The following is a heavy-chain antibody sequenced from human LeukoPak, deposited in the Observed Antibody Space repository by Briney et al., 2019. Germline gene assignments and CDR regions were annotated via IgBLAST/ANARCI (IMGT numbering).Heavy chain of an antibody. J-gene: IGHJ4*02. Sequence: ASVKVSCKVSGYTLTELSMHWVRQAPGKGLEWMGGFDPEDGETIYAQKFQGRVTMTEDTSTDTAYMELSNLRSEDTAVYYCATSSRGYSYGSFDYWGQGTLVTVSS. CDR1: GYTLTELS. CDR2: FDPEDGET. D-gene: IGHD5-18*01. CDR3: ATSSRGYSYGSFDY. V-gene: IGHV1-24*01.